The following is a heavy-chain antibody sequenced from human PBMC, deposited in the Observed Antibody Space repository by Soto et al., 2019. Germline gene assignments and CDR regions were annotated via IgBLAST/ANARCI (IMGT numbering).Heavy chain of an antibody. J-gene: IGHJ6*02. D-gene: IGHD6-13*01. V-gene: IGHV3-11*06. CDR1: GFSFSDYY. Sequence: GGSLRLSCAASGFSFSDYYMSWIRQAPGQGLEWVSYISGSTSYTNYADSVKGRFTISRDNAKNSLYLQMNSLRAEDTAVYYCARDRAATGARYYYYGVDVWGQGTTVTSP. CDR3: ARDRAATGARYYYYGVDV. CDR2: ISGSTSYT.